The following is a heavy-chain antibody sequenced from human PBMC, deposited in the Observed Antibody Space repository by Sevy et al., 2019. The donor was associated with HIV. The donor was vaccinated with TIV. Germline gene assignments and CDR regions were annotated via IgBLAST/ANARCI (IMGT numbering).Heavy chain of an antibody. CDR3: VGPKLTYTNGWHYFDY. V-gene: IGHV4-39*01. D-gene: IGHD2-8*01. Sequence: SETLSLTCIVSGASISNTAYYWGWIRQSPGKGLEWIVSIRHGGYTFYNPSLKSRVTISADTSKNQFSLKLTSVSAADTSIYYCVGPKLTYTNGWHYFDYWGQGTVVTVSS. CDR2: IRHGGYT. J-gene: IGHJ4*02. CDR1: GASISNTAYY.